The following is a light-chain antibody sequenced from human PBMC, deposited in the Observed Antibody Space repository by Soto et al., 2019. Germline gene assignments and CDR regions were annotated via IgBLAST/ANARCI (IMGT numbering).Light chain of an antibody. J-gene: IGLJ2*01. CDR3: QSYDSSNLV. CDR2: EDN. CDR1: SGSIASNY. V-gene: IGLV6-57*02. Sequence: NFMLTQPHSVSASPGKTVTISCTGSSGSIASNYVQWYQQRPGSAPTTVIYEDNQRPSGVPDRFSGSIDSSSNSASLTISGLKTEDEADYYCQSYDSSNLVFGGGTKLTVL.